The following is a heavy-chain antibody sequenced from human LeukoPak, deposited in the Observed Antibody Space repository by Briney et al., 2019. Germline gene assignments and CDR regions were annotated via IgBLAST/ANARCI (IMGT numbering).Heavy chain of an antibody. CDR1: GDSISSSTYC. D-gene: IGHD6-19*01. V-gene: IGHV4-39*01. Sequence: SQTLSLTCTVSGDSISSSTYCWGWIRQPPGKGLEWIGTIYSSGSTYYNPPLKSRVTISVDTSKNQFSLKLSSVTAADTAVYYCARRNGYINDWPNWFAPWGQGTLVTVSS. CDR2: IYSSGST. CDR3: ARRNGYINDWPNWFAP. J-gene: IGHJ5*02.